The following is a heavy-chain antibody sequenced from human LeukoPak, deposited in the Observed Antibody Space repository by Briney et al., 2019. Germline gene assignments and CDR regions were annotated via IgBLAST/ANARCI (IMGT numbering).Heavy chain of an antibody. Sequence: SETLSLTCTVSGGSISSYYWGWIRQPAGEGLEWIGRIYTCGSTNYNPYLKSRVTISVDKTKNQSSLKLSSVTAADTAVYYCARESGQITGTTSARKNWSDPWGQGTLVTVSS. CDR3: ARESGQITGTTSARKNWSDP. D-gene: IGHD1-7*01. CDR1: GGSISSYY. J-gene: IGHJ5*02. V-gene: IGHV4-4*07. CDR2: IYTCGST.